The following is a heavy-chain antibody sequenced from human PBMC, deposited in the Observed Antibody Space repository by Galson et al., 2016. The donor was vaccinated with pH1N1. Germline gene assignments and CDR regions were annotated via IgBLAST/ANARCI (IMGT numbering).Heavy chain of an antibody. V-gene: IGHV4-38-2*01. CDR2: LYHSGST. D-gene: IGHD5-12*01. CDR1: GYSISSGYY. Sequence: ETLSLTCAVSGYSISSGYYWAWIRQPPGKGLEWIGSLYHSGSTYYNPSLKSRVAISVDTSKNQFSLNLNSVTAADTAVYYCATYIVAPLFDAFDIWGQGTMVTVSA. CDR3: ATYIVAPLFDAFDI. J-gene: IGHJ3*02.